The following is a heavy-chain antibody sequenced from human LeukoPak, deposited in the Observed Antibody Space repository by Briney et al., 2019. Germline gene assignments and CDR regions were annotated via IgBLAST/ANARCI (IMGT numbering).Heavy chain of an antibody. J-gene: IGHJ4*02. V-gene: IGHV3-15*01. D-gene: IGHD3-10*01. CDR3: TRDAMVRGVSLDF. Sequence: GGSLRLSCAASGFTFSNAWMSWVRQAPGKGLEWVGRIKSKTDGGTTDYAAPVKGRFTISRDDSKSIAYLQMNSLKTEDTAVYYCTRDAMVRGVSLDFWGQGTLVTVSS. CDR2: IKSKTDGGTT. CDR1: GFTFSNAW.